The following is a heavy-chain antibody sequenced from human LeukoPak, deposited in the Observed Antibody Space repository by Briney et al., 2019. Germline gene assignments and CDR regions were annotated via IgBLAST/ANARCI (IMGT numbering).Heavy chain of an antibody. D-gene: IGHD1-1*01. Sequence: GGSLRLSCAASGFTFSNAWMSWVRQAPGKGLEWVGRIKSKTDGGTTDYAAPVKGRFTISRDDSKNTLYLQMDSLKTEDTAVYYCTRDDDRYYYYYYMDVWGKGTTVTVSS. CDR2: IKSKTDGGTT. V-gene: IGHV3-15*01. CDR1: GFTFSNAW. J-gene: IGHJ6*03. CDR3: TRDDDRYYYYYYMDV.